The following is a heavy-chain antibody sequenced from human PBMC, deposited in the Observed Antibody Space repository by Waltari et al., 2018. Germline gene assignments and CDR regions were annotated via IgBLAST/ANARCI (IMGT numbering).Heavy chain of an antibody. CDR1: GFTFSSYW. CDR3: AREISSGWYGGPYYFDY. V-gene: IGHV3-7*01. D-gene: IGHD6-19*01. CDR2: IKQEGSEK. Sequence: EVQLVESGGGLVQPGGSLRLSCAASGFTFSSYWMSWVRQAPGKGLEWVANIKQEGSEKYYVDSVKGRFTISRDNAKNSLYLQMNSLRAEDTAVYYCAREISSGWYGGPYYFDYWGQGTLVTVSS. J-gene: IGHJ4*02.